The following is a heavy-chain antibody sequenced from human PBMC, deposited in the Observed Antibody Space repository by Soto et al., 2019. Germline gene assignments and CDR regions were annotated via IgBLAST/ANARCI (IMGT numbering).Heavy chain of an antibody. CDR2: IYYSGST. CDR3: ARDIAGGHPPLYYYYGMDV. Sequence: PSETLSLTCTVSGGSISSGGYYWSWIRQHPGKGLEWIGYIYYSGSTYYNPSLKSRVTTSVDTSKNQFSLKLSSVTAADTAVYYCARDIAGGHPPLYYYYGMDVWGQGPTVTVSS. D-gene: IGHD2-15*01. J-gene: IGHJ6*02. CDR1: GGSISSGGYY. V-gene: IGHV4-31*03.